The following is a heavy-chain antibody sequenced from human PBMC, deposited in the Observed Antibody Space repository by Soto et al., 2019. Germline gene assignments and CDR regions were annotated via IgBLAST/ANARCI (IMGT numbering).Heavy chain of an antibody. V-gene: IGHV1-18*01. CDR3: ARVVRGVVNWFDP. CDR1: GDTFTNFG. D-gene: IGHD3-10*01. CDR2: IATYNSNR. J-gene: IGHJ5*02. Sequence: HLVQSGPEVKKPGASITVSCKTSGDTFTNFGISWVRQAPGQGLEWMGWIATYNSNRNYAQKFQGSLTLTTDTSTSTAYMELKNLGYDDTAVYYCARVVRGVVNWFDPWGQGTLVTVSS.